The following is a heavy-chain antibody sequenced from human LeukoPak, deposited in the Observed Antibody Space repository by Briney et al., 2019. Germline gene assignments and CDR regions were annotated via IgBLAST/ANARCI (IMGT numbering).Heavy chain of an antibody. CDR3: AKDRRVYDYYDSSGYYVY. D-gene: IGHD3-22*01. J-gene: IGHJ4*02. Sequence: GGSLRLSCAASGFTFSSYAMSWVRQAPGKGLEWVSAISGSGGSTYCADSVKGRFTISRDNSKNTLYLQMNSLRAEDTAVYYCAKDRRVYDYYDSSGYYVYWGQGTLVTVSS. V-gene: IGHV3-23*01. CDR1: GFTFSSYA. CDR2: ISGSGGST.